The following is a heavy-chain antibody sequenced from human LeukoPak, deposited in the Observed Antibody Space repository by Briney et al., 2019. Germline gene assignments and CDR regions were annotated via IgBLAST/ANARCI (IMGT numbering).Heavy chain of an antibody. CDR3: AGGPTSSDYFDY. CDR1: GFTFSSYS. D-gene: IGHD2-2*01. Sequence: HPGGSLRLSCAASGFTFSSYSMNWVRQAPGKGLEWVSYISSSGSTIYYADSVKGRFTISRDNAKNSLCLQMHSLRDEDTAVYYRAGGPTSSDYFDYWGQGTLVTVSS. V-gene: IGHV3-48*02. J-gene: IGHJ4*02. CDR2: ISSSGSTI.